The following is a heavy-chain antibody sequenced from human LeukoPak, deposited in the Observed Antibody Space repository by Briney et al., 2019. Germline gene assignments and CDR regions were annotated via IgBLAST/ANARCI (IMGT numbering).Heavy chain of an antibody. CDR1: GYTFTSYA. V-gene: IGHV1-3*01. Sequence: GASVKVSCKASGYTFTSYAMHWVRQAPGQRLEWMGWINAGNGNTKYSQKFQGRVTITRDTSASTAYMELSSLRSEDTAVYYCARDSPDVHCGGDCYFDYWGQGTLVTVSS. D-gene: IGHD2-21*02. CDR3: ARDSPDVHCGGDCYFDY. CDR2: INAGNGNT. J-gene: IGHJ4*02.